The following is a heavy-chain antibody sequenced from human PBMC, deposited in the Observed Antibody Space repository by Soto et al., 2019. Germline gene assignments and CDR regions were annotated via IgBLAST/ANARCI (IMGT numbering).Heavy chain of an antibody. J-gene: IGHJ4*02. V-gene: IGHV1-69*01. CDR2: IIPIFGTA. CDR1: GGTFSSYA. CDR3: ARARLRRDGYSGLGY. D-gene: IGHD5-18*01. Sequence: QVQLVQSGAEVKKPGSSVKVSRKASGGTFSSYAISWVRQAPGQGLEWMGGIIPIFGTANYAQKFQGRVTITADESTSTAYMELSSLRSEDTAVYYCARARLRRDGYSGLGYWGQGTLVTVSS.